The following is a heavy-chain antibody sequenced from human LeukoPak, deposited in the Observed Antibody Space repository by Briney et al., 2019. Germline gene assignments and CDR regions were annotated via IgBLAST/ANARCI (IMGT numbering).Heavy chain of an antibody. CDR2: ISFDGTDR. Sequence: GGSLRLSCEATGFTLSNYAIHWVRQAPGKGLEWVAVISFDGTDRYYADSVKGRFSISRDNSKNTLYLQMDSLGDEDTALYYCARPREYSSLRRYYYYYGLDVWGRGTTVTVSS. V-gene: IGHV3-30-3*01. D-gene: IGHD6-6*01. CDR1: GFTLSNYA. CDR3: ARPREYSSLRRYYYYYGLDV. J-gene: IGHJ6*02.